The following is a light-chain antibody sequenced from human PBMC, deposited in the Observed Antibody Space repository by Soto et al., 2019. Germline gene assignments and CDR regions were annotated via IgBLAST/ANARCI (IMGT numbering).Light chain of an antibody. Sequence: QSVLTQSSSASASLGSSVKLTCTLSSGHNNYIIAWHQQQPGKAPRYLMRLEGSGSYNKGSGVPDRFSGSRSGADRYLTISALQSEDEADYYCETWDSNTWVFGGGTKLTVL. CDR3: ETWDSNTWV. J-gene: IGLJ3*02. CDR1: SGHNNYI. V-gene: IGLV4-60*03. CDR2: LEGSGSY.